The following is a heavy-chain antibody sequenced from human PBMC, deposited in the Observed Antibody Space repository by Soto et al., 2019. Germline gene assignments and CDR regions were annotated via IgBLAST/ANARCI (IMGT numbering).Heavy chain of an antibody. CDR1: GGSISSGGHC. V-gene: IGHV4-31*03. J-gene: IGHJ4*02. CDR3: ARAPGDYFDY. Sequence: PSEALSLTCTVSGGSISSGGHCWSWIRQHPGKGLEWIRYIFYSGSTFYNPSLKSRIAISVDTSKNQFSLKLSSVTAADTAVYYCARAPGDYFDYWGQGTLVTVSS. CDR2: IFYSGST.